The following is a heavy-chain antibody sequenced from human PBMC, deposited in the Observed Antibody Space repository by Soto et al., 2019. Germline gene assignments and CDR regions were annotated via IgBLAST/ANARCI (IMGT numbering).Heavy chain of an antibody. CDR3: ARKGVRKNWFDP. J-gene: IGHJ5*02. Sequence: SETLSLTCAVYGGSFSGYYWSWIRQPPGKGLEWIGEINHSGSTNYNPSLKSRVTISVDTSKNQFSLKLSSVTAADTAVYYCARKGVRKNWFDPWAQGTLVTVSS. V-gene: IGHV4-34*01. CDR2: INHSGST. CDR1: GGSFSGYY.